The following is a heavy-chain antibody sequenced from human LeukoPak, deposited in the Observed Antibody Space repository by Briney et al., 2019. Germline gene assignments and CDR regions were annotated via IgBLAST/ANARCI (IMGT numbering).Heavy chain of an antibody. J-gene: IGHJ4*02. Sequence: GGSLRLSCAASGFTFSSYWMHWVRQTPVKGLVWVSRIDSDGSSTRYADSVKGRFTISRDNAKNTLYLQMNSLRVEDTAVYYCLRDRVAVTAADSFDYWGQGTLVTVSS. CDR3: LRDRVAVTAADSFDY. CDR1: GFTFSSYW. CDR2: IDSDGSST. V-gene: IGHV3-74*01. D-gene: IGHD2-21*02.